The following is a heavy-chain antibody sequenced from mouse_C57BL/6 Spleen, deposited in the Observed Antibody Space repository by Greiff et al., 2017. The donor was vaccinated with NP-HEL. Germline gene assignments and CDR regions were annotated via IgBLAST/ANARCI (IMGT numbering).Heavy chain of an antibody. CDR2: IDPETGGT. D-gene: IGHD1-1*01. CDR3: TRGGGSSGYYFDY. CDR1: GYTFTDYE. Sequence: QVQLKQSGAELVRPGASVTLSCKASGYTFTDYEMHWVKQTPVHGLEWIGAIDPETGGTAYNQKFKGKAILTADKSSSTAYMELRSLTSEDSAVYYCTRGGGSSGYYFDYWGQGTTLTVSS. J-gene: IGHJ2*01. V-gene: IGHV1-15*01.